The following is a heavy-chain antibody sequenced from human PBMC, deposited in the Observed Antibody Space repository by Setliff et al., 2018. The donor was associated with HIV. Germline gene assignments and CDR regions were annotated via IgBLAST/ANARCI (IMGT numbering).Heavy chain of an antibody. D-gene: IGHD6-13*01. CDR2: IYYTGST. V-gene: IGHV4-31*02. CDR1: GGSISRGGYY. CDR3: ARELRQQLTLNWLDP. Sequence: SETLSLTCTVSGGSISRGGYYWSWIRQHPGKGLEWIGYIYYTGSTCYNPSLKSRVTISVDTSENQFSLKLSSVTAADTAVYYCARELRQQLTLNWLDPWCQGTLVTVSS. J-gene: IGHJ5*02.